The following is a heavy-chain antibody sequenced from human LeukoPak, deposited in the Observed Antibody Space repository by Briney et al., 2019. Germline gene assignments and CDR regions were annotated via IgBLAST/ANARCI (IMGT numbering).Heavy chain of an antibody. D-gene: IGHD2-2*01. CDR3: ATERGYCSSNSCYGAFDI. V-gene: IGHV1-69*13. CDR2: IIPIFATA. Sequence: ASAKVSCKPSGGTFSSYGITWVRQAPGQGLEWMGGIIPIFATANYAQKFQGRVTITADESTSTAYMELSSLRSEDTAVYYCATERGYCSSNSCYGAFDIWGQGTTVTVSS. J-gene: IGHJ3*02. CDR1: GGTFSSYG.